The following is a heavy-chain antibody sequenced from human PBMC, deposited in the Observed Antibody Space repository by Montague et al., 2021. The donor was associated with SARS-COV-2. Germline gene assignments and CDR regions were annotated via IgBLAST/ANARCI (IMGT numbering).Heavy chain of an antibody. CDR1: GGSISSNY. Sequence: SETLSLTCTVSGGSISSNYWSWSRRHPRKGVVWMGCDYYSGGTTYNPSLKSRVTITVDTSNNQFSLKLRSFTAAATTVYYCERGFDYWGQGTLVTVSS. V-gene: IGHV4-59*01. CDR3: ERGFDY. CDR2: DYYSGGT. J-gene: IGHJ4*02.